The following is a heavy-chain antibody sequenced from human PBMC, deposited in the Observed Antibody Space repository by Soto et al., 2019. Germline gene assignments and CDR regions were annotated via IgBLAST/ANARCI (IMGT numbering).Heavy chain of an antibody. CDR1: GFTFGSYA. J-gene: IGHJ6*02. D-gene: IGHD2-21*02. CDR2: ISGSGGST. V-gene: IGHV3-23*01. Sequence: LRLSCAASGFTFGSYAMSGVRQAPGKGLEWVSAISGSGGSTYYADSVKGRFTISRDNSKNTLYLQMNSLRAEDTAVYYCAKDPVLLLSVVPSSGMDFWGQGTSVTVSS. CDR3: AKDPVLLLSVVPSSGMDF.